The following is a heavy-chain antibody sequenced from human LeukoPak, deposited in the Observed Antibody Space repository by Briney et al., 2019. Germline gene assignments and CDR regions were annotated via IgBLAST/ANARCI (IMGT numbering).Heavy chain of an antibody. CDR3: ASTGVGASSSDFDY. Sequence: SQTLSLTCTVSGGSISSGSYYWSWIRQPAGKGLEWIGRIYTSGSTNYNPSLKSRVTISVDTSKNQFSLKLSSVTAADTAIYYCASTGVGASSSDFDYWGQGTQVTVSS. CDR2: IYTSGST. CDR1: GGSISSGSYY. J-gene: IGHJ4*02. D-gene: IGHD1-26*01. V-gene: IGHV4-61*02.